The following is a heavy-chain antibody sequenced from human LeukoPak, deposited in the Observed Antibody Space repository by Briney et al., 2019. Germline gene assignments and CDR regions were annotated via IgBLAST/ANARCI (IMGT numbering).Heavy chain of an antibody. CDR2: INTNTGNP. Sequence: GASVKVSCKASGYTFTSYAMNWVRQAPGQGLEWMGWINTNTGNPTYAQGFTGRFVFSLDTSVSTAYLQISSLKAEDTAVYYCARGRPFYYYYYGMDVWGQGTTATVSS. CDR3: ARGRPFYYYYYGMDV. D-gene: IGHD6-6*01. V-gene: IGHV7-4-1*02. CDR1: GYTFTSYA. J-gene: IGHJ6*02.